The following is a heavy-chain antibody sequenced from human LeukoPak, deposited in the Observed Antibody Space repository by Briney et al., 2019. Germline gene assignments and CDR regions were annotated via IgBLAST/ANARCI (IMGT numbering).Heavy chain of an antibody. V-gene: IGHV1-18*01. CDR2: IMDYNGNT. Sequence: ASVKVPCKASGYNFRSYVFNWVRQAPGQGLEWMGWIMDYNGNTKFVQKFQGRITLTTDTSTSTAYMELRSLRSDDTAIYYWARVTLSGVIIRPGMDVWGQGATVTVSS. CDR1: GYNFRSYV. D-gene: IGHD3-10*01. CDR3: ARVTLSGVIIRPGMDV. J-gene: IGHJ6*02.